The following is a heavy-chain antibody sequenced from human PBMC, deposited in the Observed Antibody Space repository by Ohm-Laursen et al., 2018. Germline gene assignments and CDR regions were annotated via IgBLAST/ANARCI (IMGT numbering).Heavy chain of an antibody. D-gene: IGHD3-3*01. J-gene: IGHJ4*02. CDR1: GGSISSYY. Sequence: SDTLSLTCTASGGSISSYYWSWIRQPPGKGLEWIGYIYYSGSTNYNPSLKSQVTISVDTSKNHFSLKLSSVTAADTAVYYCARSITYYDFWSGYSYYFDYWGQGTLVTVSS. CDR3: ARSITYYDFWSGYSYYFDY. V-gene: IGHV4-59*08. CDR2: IYYSGST.